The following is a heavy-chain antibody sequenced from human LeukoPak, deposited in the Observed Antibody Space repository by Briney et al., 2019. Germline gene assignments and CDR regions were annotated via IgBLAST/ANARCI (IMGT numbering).Heavy chain of an antibody. Sequence: SETLSLTCTVSGGSITSSSYYWGWIRQPPGKGLEWIGSIYYSGSTYYNSPLKSQVTISVDSSKNQFALKLSSVTAADTALYYCAREGDTAMDPFDYWGQGTLVTVSS. CDR2: IYYSGST. D-gene: IGHD5-18*01. J-gene: IGHJ4*02. CDR1: GGSITSSSYY. CDR3: AREGDTAMDPFDY. V-gene: IGHV4-39*06.